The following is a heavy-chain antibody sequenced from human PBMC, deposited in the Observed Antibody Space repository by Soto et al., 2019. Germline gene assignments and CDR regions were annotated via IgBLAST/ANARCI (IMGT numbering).Heavy chain of an antibody. D-gene: IGHD3-22*01. CDR1: GGSISSYY. V-gene: IGHV4-59*01. CDR3: ARDSDSSGYYYSWFGP. CDR2: IYYSGST. J-gene: IGHJ5*02. Sequence: QVQLQESGPGLVKPSETLSLTCTVSGGSISSYYWSWIRQPPGKGLEWIGYIYYSGSTNYNPSLKSRVTISVDTSKNQFSLKLSSVTAADTAVYYCARDSDSSGYYYSWFGPWGQGTLVTVSS.